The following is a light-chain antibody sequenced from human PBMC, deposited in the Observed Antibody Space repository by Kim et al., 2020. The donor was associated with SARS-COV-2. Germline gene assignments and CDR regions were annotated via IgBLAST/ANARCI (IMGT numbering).Light chain of an antibody. J-gene: IGLJ3*02. CDR2: QNY. CDR3: QAWDYSRV. V-gene: IGLV3-1*01. Sequence: SYELTQPPSVSVSPGQTATVTCSGDNLGDKYICWYQQKSGQSPVLVIYQNYKRPSGIPERFSGSNSGNTATLTISGTQAMDEADYYCQAWDYSRVFGGGTQLTVL. CDR1: NLGDKY.